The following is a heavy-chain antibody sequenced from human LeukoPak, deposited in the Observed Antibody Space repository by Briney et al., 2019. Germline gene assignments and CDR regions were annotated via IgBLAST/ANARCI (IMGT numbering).Heavy chain of an antibody. CDR1: GFTFDDYG. D-gene: IGHD1-20*01. V-gene: IGHV3-20*04. J-gene: IGHJ4*02. Sequence: GGSLRLSCAASGFTFDDYGMTWVRRSPGKGLEWVSGINWNGGSTSYADSVRGRFTISRDNSKNSLYLQVNSLRAEDTALYYCARGINWIDYWGQGTLVTVSS. CDR2: INWNGGST. CDR3: ARGINWIDY.